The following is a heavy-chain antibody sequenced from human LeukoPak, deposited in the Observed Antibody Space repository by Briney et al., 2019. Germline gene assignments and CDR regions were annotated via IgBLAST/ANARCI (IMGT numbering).Heavy chain of an antibody. V-gene: IGHV4-34*01. CDR2: INHSGST. Sequence: SETLSLTCAVYGGSFSGYYWSWIRQPPGKGLEWIGEINHSGSTNYNPSLKSRVTISVDTSKNQFSQKLSSVTAADTAVYYCARGSGRYCSSTSCSPDYWGQGTLVTVSS. D-gene: IGHD2-2*01. CDR3: ARGSGRYCSSTSCSPDY. J-gene: IGHJ4*02. CDR1: GGSFSGYY.